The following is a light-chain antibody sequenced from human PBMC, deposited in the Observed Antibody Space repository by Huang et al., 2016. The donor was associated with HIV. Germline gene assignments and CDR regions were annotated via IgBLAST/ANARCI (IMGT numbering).Light chain of an antibody. CDR3: QQDNNWPQT. CDR1: QSVSST. V-gene: IGKV3-15*01. CDR2: GAS. Sequence: EIVMTQSPATLSVSPGEGATLPCRASQSVSSTIAWYQQKPGQAPRLLIDGASIRATGIPARFSGSWSGTEFTLTISSLQSEVLAVYYCQQDNNWPQTFGQGTKVEIK. J-gene: IGKJ1*01.